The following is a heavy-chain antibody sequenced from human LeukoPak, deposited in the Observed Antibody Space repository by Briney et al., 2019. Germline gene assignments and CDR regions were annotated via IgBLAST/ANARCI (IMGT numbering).Heavy chain of an antibody. Sequence: GGSLRLSCAASGFTFSDYYMSWIRQAPGEGLEWVSYISSSGSTIYYADSVKGRFTISRDNAKNSLYPQMNSLRAEDTAVYYCAREGLYPRAFDIWGQGTMVTVSS. J-gene: IGHJ3*02. CDR3: AREGLYPRAFDI. V-gene: IGHV3-11*04. CDR1: GFTFSDYY. CDR2: ISSSGSTI. D-gene: IGHD2-2*02.